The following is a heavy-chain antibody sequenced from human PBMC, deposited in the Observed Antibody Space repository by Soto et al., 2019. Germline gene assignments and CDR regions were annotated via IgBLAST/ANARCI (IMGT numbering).Heavy chain of an antibody. V-gene: IGHV1-18*01. CDR2: LTVHNGNT. D-gene: IGHD3-16*01. J-gene: IGHJ1*01. Sequence: ASVKVSCKASGYTFSNYGITWVRQAPGQGLEWMGWLTVHNGNTNYAQKFQGRLTVTTDSFTSTAYMELRNLRSDDTAVYYCARGRPHDYWGKGTLVTVPS. CDR1: GYTFSNYG. CDR3: ARGRPHDY.